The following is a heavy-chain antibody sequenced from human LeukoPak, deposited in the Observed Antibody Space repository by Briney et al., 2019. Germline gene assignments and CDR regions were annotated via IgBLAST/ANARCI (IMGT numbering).Heavy chain of an antibody. CDR1: GFMFSIYW. CDR3: ARDYGDYTWYSDL. CDR2: IKQDGSEK. D-gene: IGHD4-17*01. J-gene: IGHJ2*01. V-gene: IGHV3-7*01. Sequence: PGGSLRLSCAASGFMFSIYWMSWVRQAPGKGLEWVANIKQDGSEKNYVDSVKGRFTISRDNAKNSLFLQMDSLRAEDSAVYYCARDYGDYTWYSDLWGRGTLVTVSP.